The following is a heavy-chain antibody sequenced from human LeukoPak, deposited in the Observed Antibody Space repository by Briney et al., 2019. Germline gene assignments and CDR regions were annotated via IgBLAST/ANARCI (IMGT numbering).Heavy chain of an antibody. Sequence: KASETLSLTCAVYGGSFSGYYWSWIRQPPGKGLEWIGEINHSGSTNYNPSLKSRVTISVDTSKNQFSLKLNSVTAADTAVYFCAREAAPGTTNNWFDPWGQGTLVTVSS. CDR2: INHSGST. V-gene: IGHV4-34*01. CDR1: GGSFSGYY. J-gene: IGHJ5*02. D-gene: IGHD1-7*01. CDR3: AREAAPGTTNNWFDP.